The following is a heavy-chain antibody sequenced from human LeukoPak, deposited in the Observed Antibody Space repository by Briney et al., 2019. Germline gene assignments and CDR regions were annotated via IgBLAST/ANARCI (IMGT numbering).Heavy chain of an antibody. J-gene: IGHJ4*02. CDR1: GYTFTSYY. CDR3: AREVVVVVPAAKRAFDY. D-gene: IGHD2-2*01. CDR2: INPSGGST. V-gene: IGHV1-46*01. Sequence: ASVKVSCKASGYTFTSYYMHWVRQAPGQGLEWMGIINPSGGSTSYAQKFQGRVTMTRDTSMSTVYMELSSLRSEDTAVYYCAREVVVVVPAAKRAFDYWGQGTLVTVSS.